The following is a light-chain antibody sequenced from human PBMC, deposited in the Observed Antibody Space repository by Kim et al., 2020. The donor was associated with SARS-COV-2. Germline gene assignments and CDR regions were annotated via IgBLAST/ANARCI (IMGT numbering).Light chain of an antibody. CDR1: SLRTYS. CDR3: CSRDSSGNHRI. J-gene: IGLJ2*01. CDR2: AKT. Sequence: ALGQTVRITCQGDSLRTYSASWYQQKPGQAPILVMYAKTNRPSGIPDRFSGSASGNTASLTITGAQAEDEADYYCCSRDSSGNHRIFAGGTQLTVL. V-gene: IGLV3-19*01.